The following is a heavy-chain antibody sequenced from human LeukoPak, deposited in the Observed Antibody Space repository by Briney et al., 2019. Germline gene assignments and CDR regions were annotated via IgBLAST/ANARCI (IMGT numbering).Heavy chain of an antibody. D-gene: IGHD6-13*01. V-gene: IGHV4-59*01. CDR3: ASVNSSSWGYYYYYMDV. CDR1: GGSISSYY. Sequence: SETLSLTCTVSGGSISSYYWRWIRQPPGKGLEWIGYIYYSGSTNYNPSLKSRVTISVDTSKNQLSLKLSSVTAADTAVYYCASVNSSSWGYYYYYMDVWGKGTTVTVSS. CDR2: IYYSGST. J-gene: IGHJ6*03.